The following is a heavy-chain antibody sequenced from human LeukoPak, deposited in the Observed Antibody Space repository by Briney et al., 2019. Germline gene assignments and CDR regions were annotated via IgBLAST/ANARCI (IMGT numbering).Heavy chain of an antibody. D-gene: IGHD3-22*01. J-gene: IGHJ4*02. CDR3: ARGFRRTYYYDSSGYPFDY. CDR1: GGPFSGYY. V-gene: IGHV4-34*01. CDR2: INHSGST. Sequence: SETLSLTCAVYGGPFSGYYWSWIRQPPGKGLEWIGEINHSGSTNYNPSLKSRVTISVDTSKNQFSLKLSSVTAADTAVYYCARGFRRTYYYDSSGYPFDYWGKGTLVTVSS.